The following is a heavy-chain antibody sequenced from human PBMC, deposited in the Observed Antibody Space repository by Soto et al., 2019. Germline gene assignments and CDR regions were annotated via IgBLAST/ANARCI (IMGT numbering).Heavy chain of an antibody. CDR3: ARSTVSVDSFDY. V-gene: IGHV3-53*01. Sequence: PGGSLRLSCAASGFTVSSNYMSWVRQAPWKGLEWVSVIYSGGSTYYAASVKGRFTISRDNSKNTLYLQMNSLRAEDTAVYYCARSTVSVDSFDYWGQGTLVTVSS. CDR1: GFTVSSNY. D-gene: IGHD4-17*01. CDR2: IYSGGST. J-gene: IGHJ4*02.